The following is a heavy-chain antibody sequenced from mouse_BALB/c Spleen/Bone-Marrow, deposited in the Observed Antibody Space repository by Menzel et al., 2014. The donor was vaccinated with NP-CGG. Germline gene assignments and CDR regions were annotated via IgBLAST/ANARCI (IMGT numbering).Heavy chain of an antibody. Sequence: VKPMESAAELVRPGTSVKVSCKASGHASTHYLLEWVKQRPGQGLEWIGVINPGSGGTKYNEKFKGKATLTVDKSSSTAYMQLSSLTSDDSAVYFCARRNRDYYAMDYWGQGTSVTVSS. CDR3: ARRNRDYYAMDY. J-gene: IGHJ4*01. V-gene: IGHV1-54*01. CDR1: GHASTHYL. CDR2: INPGSGGT.